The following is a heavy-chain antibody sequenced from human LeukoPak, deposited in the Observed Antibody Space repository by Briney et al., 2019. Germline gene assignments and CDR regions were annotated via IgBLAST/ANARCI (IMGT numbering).Heavy chain of an antibody. V-gene: IGHV4-31*03. J-gene: IGHJ6*02. Sequence: PSETLSLTCTVSGGSISSGGYYWSWIRQHPGKGLEWIGYIYYSGSTYYNPSLKSRVTISVDTSKNQFSLKLSSVTAADTAVYYCARVARAMVRGVINGMDVWGQGTTVTVSS. CDR1: GGSISSGGYY. CDR2: IYYSGST. D-gene: IGHD3-10*01. CDR3: ARVARAMVRGVINGMDV.